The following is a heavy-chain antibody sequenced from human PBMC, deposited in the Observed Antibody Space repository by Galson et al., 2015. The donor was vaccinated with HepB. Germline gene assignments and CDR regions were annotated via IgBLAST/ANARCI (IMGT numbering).Heavy chain of an antibody. CDR2: IGTAGDP. J-gene: IGHJ6*02. CDR1: GFTFSSYD. V-gene: IGHV3-13*05. Sequence: SLRLSCAASGFTFSSYDMHWVRQATGKGLEWVSAIGTAGDPYYPGSVKGRFTISRENAKNSLYLQMDSLRAGDTAVYYCARGGTATSGSYTDYYYGMDVWGQGTTVTVSS. D-gene: IGHD3-10*01. CDR3: ARGGTATSGSYTDYYYGMDV.